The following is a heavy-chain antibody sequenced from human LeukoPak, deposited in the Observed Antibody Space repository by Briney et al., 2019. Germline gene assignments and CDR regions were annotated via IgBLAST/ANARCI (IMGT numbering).Heavy chain of an antibody. CDR3: AVPAAIDYYYYYYMDV. CDR2: IIPIFGTA. V-gene: IGHV1-69*05. D-gene: IGHD2-2*01. J-gene: IGHJ6*03. CDR1: GGTFSSYA. Sequence: ASVKVSCKASGGTFSSYAISWLRQAPGQGLEWMGGIIPIFGTANYAHKFQGRVTITTDESTSTAYMELSSLRSEDTDVYYCAVPAAIDYYYYYYMDVWGKGTTVTVSS.